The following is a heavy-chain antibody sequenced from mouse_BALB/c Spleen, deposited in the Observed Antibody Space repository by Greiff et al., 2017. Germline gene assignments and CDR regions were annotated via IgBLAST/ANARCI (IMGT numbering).Heavy chain of an antibody. CDR3: ARRAGEGYDGYHYAMDY. V-gene: IGHV8-8*01. Sequence: QVTLKVSGPGILKPSQTLSLTCSFSGFSLSTSGMGVGWIRQPSGKGLEWLAHIWWDDDKYYNPSLKSQLTISKDTSRNQVFLKITSVDTADTATYYCARRAGEGYDGYHYAMDYWGQGTSVTVSS. CDR2: IWWDDDK. D-gene: IGHD2-3*01. CDR1: GFSLSTSGMG. J-gene: IGHJ4*01.